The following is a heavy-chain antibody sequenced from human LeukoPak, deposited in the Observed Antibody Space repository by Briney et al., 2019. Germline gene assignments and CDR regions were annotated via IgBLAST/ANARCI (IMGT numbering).Heavy chain of an antibody. CDR2: IKQDGSEK. J-gene: IGHJ4*02. CDR1: GFTFSSYW. CDR3: ARGRMLYYYDSSGYPFDY. V-gene: IGHV3-7*04. Sequence: GGSLRLSCAASGFTFSSYWMSCVRQAPGKGLEWVANIKQDGSEKYYVDSVKGRFTISKDNAQNSLYLQMNSLRAEDTAVYYCARGRMLYYYDSSGYPFDYSGQGSLVTVSS. D-gene: IGHD3-22*01.